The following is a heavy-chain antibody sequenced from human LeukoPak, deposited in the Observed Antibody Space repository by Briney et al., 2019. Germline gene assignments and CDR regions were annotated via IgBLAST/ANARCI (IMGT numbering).Heavy chain of an antibody. CDR1: GFTFSDYY. V-gene: IGHV3-11*01. J-gene: IGHJ4*02. CDR3: AAWDFWRGSGIDY. D-gene: IGHD3-3*01. Sequence: GGSLRLSRAASGFTFSDYYMSWIRQAPGKGLEWISYISNSGTTIYYSDSVRGRFTISRDNAKSSLYLQMNSLTAEDTAVYYCAAWDFWRGSGIDYWGQGALVTVSS. CDR2: ISNSGTTI.